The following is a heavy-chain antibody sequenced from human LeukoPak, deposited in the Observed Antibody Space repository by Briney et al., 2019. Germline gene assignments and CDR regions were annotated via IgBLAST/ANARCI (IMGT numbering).Heavy chain of an antibody. J-gene: IGHJ4*02. D-gene: IGHD2-15*01. V-gene: IGHV3-30*04. CDR1: GFTFSSYA. CDR2: ISYDGSNK. CDR3: ARTLSGGPPVVY. Sequence: GGSLRLSCAASGFTFSSYAMHWVRQAPGEGLEWVAVISYDGSNKYYADSVKGRFTISRDNSKNTLYLQMNSLRAEDTAVYYCARTLSGGPPVVYWGQGTLVTVSS.